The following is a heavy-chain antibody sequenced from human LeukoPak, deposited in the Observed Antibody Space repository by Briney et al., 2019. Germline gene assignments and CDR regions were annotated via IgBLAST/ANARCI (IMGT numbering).Heavy chain of an antibody. J-gene: IGHJ6*04. D-gene: IGHD7-27*01. Sequence: ASVKVSCKASGYTFTGYYLHWVRQAPGQGLEWMGWMNPNNGGTNYAQKFQGWVTMTRDTSISTAYMELSRLRSDDTAVYHCARSPGDSYYYGLDVWGKGTTVTVSS. V-gene: IGHV1-2*04. CDR2: MNPNNGGT. CDR1: GYTFTGYY. CDR3: ARSPGDSYYYGLDV.